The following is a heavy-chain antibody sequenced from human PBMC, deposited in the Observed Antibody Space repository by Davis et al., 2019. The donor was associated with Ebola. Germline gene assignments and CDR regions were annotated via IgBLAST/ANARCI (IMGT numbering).Heavy chain of an antibody. CDR3: AKDKSSSLISLYGMSV. V-gene: IGHV3-43D*03. D-gene: IGHD6-6*01. Sequence: GGSLRLSCAASGFIFEDFVMHWVRQVPGKGLEWVGLISWEGGDTSYAESVKGRFIISRDNSKSSLYLQMNSLRPEDTALYYCAKDKSSSLISLYGMSVWGQGTTVTVSS. CDR2: ISWEGGDT. J-gene: IGHJ6*02. CDR1: GFIFEDFV.